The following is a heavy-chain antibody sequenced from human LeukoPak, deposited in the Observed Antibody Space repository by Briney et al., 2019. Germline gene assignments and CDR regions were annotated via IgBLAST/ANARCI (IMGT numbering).Heavy chain of an antibody. Sequence: GGSLRLSCAASGFTFSAYDMSWVRQAPGKGLEWVSAISGSGGSTYYADSVKGRFTISRDNSKNTLYLQMNSLRAEDTAVYYCAKDPSYYYDSSGHWGQGTLVTVSS. V-gene: IGHV3-23*01. CDR3: AKDPSYYYDSSGH. CDR1: GFTFSAYD. J-gene: IGHJ4*02. CDR2: ISGSGGST. D-gene: IGHD3-22*01.